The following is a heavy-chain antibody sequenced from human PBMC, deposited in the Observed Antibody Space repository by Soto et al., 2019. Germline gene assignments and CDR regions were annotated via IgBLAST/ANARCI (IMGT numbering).Heavy chain of an antibody. V-gene: IGHV1-18*01. CDR1: GYTFNTYF. CDR3: ARDTGNSFDY. Sequence: HVQLVQSGGELKKPGASVKVSCNTSGYTFNTYFITWVRQAPGQGLEWMGWISPHNGNTNYAEKFQGRGTMTADTITKTAYMELRNLRIDDTAVYYCARDTGNSFDYWGQGTPVTVSS. J-gene: IGHJ4*02. CDR2: ISPHNGNT.